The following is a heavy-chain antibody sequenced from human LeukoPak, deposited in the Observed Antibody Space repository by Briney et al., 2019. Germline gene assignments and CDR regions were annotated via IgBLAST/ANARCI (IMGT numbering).Heavy chain of an antibody. CDR1: GGSINSGDAY. CDR2: ISYSGSA. D-gene: IGHD1-7*01. V-gene: IGHV4-30-4*01. CDR3: ARKQTGTMYDV. J-gene: IGHJ4*02. Sequence: SETLSLTCNVSGGSINSGDAYWSWIRQPPGKSLEWIGYISYSGSAYYNPSLTSRVSISKDTSDNQFSLRLYSVTAADTAVYYCARKQTGTMYDVWGQGTQVTVSS.